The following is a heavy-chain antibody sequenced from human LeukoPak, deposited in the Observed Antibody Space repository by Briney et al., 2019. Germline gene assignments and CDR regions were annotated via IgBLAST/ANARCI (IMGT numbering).Heavy chain of an antibody. CDR3: ARDRGSVDTAMEWFDP. J-gene: IGHJ5*02. CDR1: GFTVSSNY. D-gene: IGHD5-18*01. CDR2: IYSGGST. Sequence: GGSLRLSCAASGFTVSSNYMSWVRQAPGKGLECVSVIYSGGSTYYADSVKGRFTISRDNSNNTLYLQMNSLRAEDTAVYYCARDRGSVDTAMEWFDPWGQGTLVTVSS. V-gene: IGHV3-66*01.